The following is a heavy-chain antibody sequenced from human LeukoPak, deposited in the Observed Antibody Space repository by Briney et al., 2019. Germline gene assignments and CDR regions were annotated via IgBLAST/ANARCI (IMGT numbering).Heavy chain of an antibody. D-gene: IGHD1-26*01. CDR2: INPNSGGT. CDR3: ARATEGATT. V-gene: IGHV1-2*02. CDR1: GYTFTSYG. Sequence: ASVKVSCEASGYTFTSYGISWVRQAPGQGLEWMGWINPNSGGTNYAQKFQGRVTMTRDTSISTAYMELSRLRSDDTAVYYCARATEGATTWGQGTLVTVSS. J-gene: IGHJ4*02.